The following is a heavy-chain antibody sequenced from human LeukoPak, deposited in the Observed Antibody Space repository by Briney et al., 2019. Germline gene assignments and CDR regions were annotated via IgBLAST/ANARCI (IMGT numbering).Heavy chain of an antibody. CDR3: ARTGSVLRWLQLLY. V-gene: IGHV4-4*09. Sequence: SETLSPTCTVSGGSISSYYWSWIRQPPGKGLEWIGYIYTSGSTNYNPSLKSRVTISVDTSKNQFSLKLSSVTAADTAVYYCARTGSVLRWLQLLYWGQGTLVTVSS. J-gene: IGHJ4*02. CDR2: IYTSGST. D-gene: IGHD5-24*01. CDR1: GGSISSYY.